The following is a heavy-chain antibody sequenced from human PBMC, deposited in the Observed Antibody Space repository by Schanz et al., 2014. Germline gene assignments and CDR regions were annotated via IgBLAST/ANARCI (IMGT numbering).Heavy chain of an antibody. Sequence: QVQLVESGGGVVHPGRSLRLSCAASGFTFSSYGLHWVRQAPGKGLEWVAVMWYDGSNKHYADSVKGRFTISRDNSKNTLYLQKDSLRAEDTAVYYCAGAGYCTRDSCSLFVRDYWGQGTLVTVSS. J-gene: IGHJ4*02. CDR2: MWYDGSNK. CDR1: GFTFSSYG. D-gene: IGHD2-2*03. CDR3: AGAGYCTRDSCSLFVRDY. V-gene: IGHV3-33*01.